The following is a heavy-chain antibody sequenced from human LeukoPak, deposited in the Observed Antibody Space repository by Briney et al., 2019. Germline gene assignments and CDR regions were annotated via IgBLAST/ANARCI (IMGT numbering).Heavy chain of an antibody. CDR3: ARIRRDGYNLFDY. V-gene: IGHV4-30-4*08. Sequence: SQTLSLTCTVSGGSISSGDYYWSWIRQPPGKGLEWIGYIYYSGSTYYNPSLKSRVTISVDTSKNQFSLKLSSVTAADTAVYYCARIRRDGYNLFDYWGQGTLVTVSS. CDR1: GGSISSGDYY. D-gene: IGHD5-24*01. J-gene: IGHJ4*02. CDR2: IYYSGST.